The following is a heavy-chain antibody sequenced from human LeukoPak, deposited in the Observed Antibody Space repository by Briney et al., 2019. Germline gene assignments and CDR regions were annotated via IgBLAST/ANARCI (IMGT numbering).Heavy chain of an antibody. CDR3: ARENGYKVFDY. CDR2: IYSGGYT. J-gene: IGHJ4*02. CDR1: GLTVSSSY. Sequence: GGSLRLSCAASGLTVSSSYMIWVRQAPGKGLEWVSVIYSGGYTYYADSVKGRFTISRDHSKNTLYLQMDSLRAEDTAVYYCARENGYKVFDYWGQGTLVTVSS. V-gene: IGHV3-53*01. D-gene: IGHD5-24*01.